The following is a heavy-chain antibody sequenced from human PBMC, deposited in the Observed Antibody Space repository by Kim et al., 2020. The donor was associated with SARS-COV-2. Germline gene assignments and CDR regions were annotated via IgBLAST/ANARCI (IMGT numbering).Heavy chain of an antibody. D-gene: IGHD3-9*01. J-gene: IGHJ6*02. CDR3: ARDLLRYFDDYGMDV. CDR1: GYTFTSYY. CDR2: INPSGGST. Sequence: ASVKVSCKASGYTFTSYYMHWVRQAPGQGLEWMGIINPSGGSTSYAQKFQGRVTMTRDTSTSTVYMELSSLRSEDTAVYYCARDLLRYFDDYGMDVWGQGTTVTVSS. V-gene: IGHV1-46*01.